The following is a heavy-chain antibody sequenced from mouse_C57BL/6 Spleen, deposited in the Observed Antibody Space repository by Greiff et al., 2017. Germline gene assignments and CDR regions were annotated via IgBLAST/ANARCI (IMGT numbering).Heavy chain of an antibody. D-gene: IGHD1-1*01. CDR2: IYPRSGNT. CDR1: GYTFTSYG. J-gene: IGHJ1*03. CDR3: ARYYGSSYGYFDV. Sequence: QVQLQQSGAELARPGASVKLSCKASGYTFTSYGISWVKQRTGQGLEWIGEIYPRSGNTYYNETFKGKATLTADKSSSTAYMELRSLTSEDSAVYFCARYYGSSYGYFDVWGTGTTVTVSS. V-gene: IGHV1-81*01.